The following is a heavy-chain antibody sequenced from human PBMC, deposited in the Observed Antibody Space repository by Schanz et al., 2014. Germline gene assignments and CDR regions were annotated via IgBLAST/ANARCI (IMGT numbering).Heavy chain of an antibody. V-gene: IGHV1-46*03. D-gene: IGHD3-10*01. CDR2: INPSGGGT. CDR1: GYTFVSYS. Sequence: QVQLIQSGAEVKKPGASVKVSCTASGYTFVSYSMHWVRQAPGQGLEWMGIINPSGGGTSYALRFQDRVTVTRDTSRSTVYMELSSLRSEDTAVYYCARGRGFYDYWGQGTLVTVSS. J-gene: IGHJ4*02. CDR3: ARGRGFYDY.